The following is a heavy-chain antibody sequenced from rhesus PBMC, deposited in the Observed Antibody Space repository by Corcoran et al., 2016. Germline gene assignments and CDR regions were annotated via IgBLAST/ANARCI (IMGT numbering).Heavy chain of an antibody. V-gene: IGHV4-169*02. CDR1: GGSISSSY. Sequence: QLQLQESGPGLVKPSETLSVTCAVSGGSISSSYWSWIRQAPGKGLEWIGYIYGSGSSTNYNPSLKSRVTLSVDTSKNQLSLKLSSVTAADTAVYYCATGGSIAAAYWGQGVLVTVSS. CDR3: ATGGSIAAAY. CDR2: IYGSGSST. D-gene: IGHD6-25*01. J-gene: IGHJ4*01.